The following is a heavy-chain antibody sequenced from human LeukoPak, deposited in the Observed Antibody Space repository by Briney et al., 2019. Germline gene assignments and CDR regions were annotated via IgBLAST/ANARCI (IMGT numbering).Heavy chain of an antibody. J-gene: IGHJ5*02. CDR1: GYTFTSYD. CDR2: MNPNSGNT. Sequence: GASVKVSCKASGYTFTSYDINWVRQATGQGLEWMGWMNPNSGNTGYAQKFQGRVTITRNTSISTAYMELSSLRSEDTAVYYCARGGYYGSGNDFRFDPWGQGTLVTVSS. D-gene: IGHD3-10*01. V-gene: IGHV1-8*03. CDR3: ARGGYYGSGNDFRFDP.